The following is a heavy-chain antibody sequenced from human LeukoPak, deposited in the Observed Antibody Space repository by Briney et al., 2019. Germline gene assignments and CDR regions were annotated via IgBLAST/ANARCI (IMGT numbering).Heavy chain of an antibody. D-gene: IGHD6-6*01. J-gene: IGHJ4*02. CDR3: AREIIGSSSLPDY. CDR2: ISSSGSTI. V-gene: IGHV3-48*03. Sequence: GGSLRLSCAASGFTYSSYEMNWVRQAPGKGLEWVSYISSSGSTIYYADSVKGRFTISRDNAKNSLYLQMNSLRAEDTAVYYCAREIIGSSSLPDYWGQGTLVTVSS. CDR1: GFTYSSYE.